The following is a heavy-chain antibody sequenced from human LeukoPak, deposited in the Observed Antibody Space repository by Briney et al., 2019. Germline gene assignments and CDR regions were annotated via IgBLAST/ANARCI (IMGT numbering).Heavy chain of an antibody. Sequence: GRSLRLSCAASGFTFSSYGMHWVRQAPGKGLEWVAVISYDGSNKYYADSVKGRFTISRDNSKNTLYLQMNSLRAEDTAVYYCARPWSSSGSQELFNYYYYGLDVWGQGTTVTVSS. D-gene: IGHD6-13*01. CDR3: ARPWSSSGSQELFNYYYYGLDV. V-gene: IGHV3-30*03. J-gene: IGHJ6*02. CDR2: ISYDGSNK. CDR1: GFTFSSYG.